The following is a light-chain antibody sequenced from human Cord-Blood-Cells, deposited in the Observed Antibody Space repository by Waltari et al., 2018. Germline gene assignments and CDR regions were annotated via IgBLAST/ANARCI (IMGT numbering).Light chain of an antibody. V-gene: IGLV1-40*01. CDR3: QSYDSSLSGSV. CDR2: GNS. CDR1: SSNIGAGYD. J-gene: IGLJ2*01. Sequence: QSVLTQPPSVSGAPGQRVTISCTGSSSNIGAGYDVHWYQQLPGTAPKLLSYGNSNRPSGVPDRFSGSKSGTSASLAITGLQAEGEADYYCQSYDSSLSGSVFGGGTKLTVL.